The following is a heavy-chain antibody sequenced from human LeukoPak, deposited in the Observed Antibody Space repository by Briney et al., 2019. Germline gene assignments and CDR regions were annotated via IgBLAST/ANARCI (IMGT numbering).Heavy chain of an antibody. D-gene: IGHD3-10*01. Sequence: GGSLRLSCAASGFTFSRYWMSWVRQAPGKGLEWVANTKQDGSEKYSVDSVKGRFTISRDNAKSSLYLQMNSLRVEDTAVYYCVRDWWDGSESAFDYWGQGTLVTVSS. V-gene: IGHV3-7*01. J-gene: IGHJ4*02. CDR2: TKQDGSEK. CDR1: GFTFSRYW. CDR3: VRDWWDGSESAFDY.